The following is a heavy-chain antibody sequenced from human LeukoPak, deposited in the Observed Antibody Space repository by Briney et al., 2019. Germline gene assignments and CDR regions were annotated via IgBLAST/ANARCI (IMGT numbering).Heavy chain of an antibody. CDR3: ASNIEYSSSPTLGLFDP. D-gene: IGHD6-6*01. CDR2: IIPIFGTA. Sequence: GASVKVSCKASGGTFSSYAISWVRQAPGQGLEWMGGIIPIFGTANYAQKFQGRVTITADKSTSTAYMELSSLRSEDTAVYYCASNIEYSSSPTLGLFDPWGQGTLVTVSS. CDR1: GGTFSSYA. J-gene: IGHJ5*02. V-gene: IGHV1-69*06.